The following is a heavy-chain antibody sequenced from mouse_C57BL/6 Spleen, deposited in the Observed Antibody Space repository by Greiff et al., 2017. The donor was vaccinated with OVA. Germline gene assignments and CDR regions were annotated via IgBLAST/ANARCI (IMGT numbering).Heavy chain of an antibody. V-gene: IGHV1-59*01. CDR3: ARDGSLYYFDY. D-gene: IGHD2-3*01. J-gene: IGHJ2*01. CDR2: IDPSDSYT. Sequence: VKLQQPGAELVRPGTSVKLSCKASGYTFTSYWMHWVKQRPGQGLEWIGVIDPSDSYTNYNQKFKGKATLTVDTSSSTAYMQLSSLTSEDSAVYYCARDGSLYYFDYWGQGTTLTVSS. CDR1: GYTFTSYW.